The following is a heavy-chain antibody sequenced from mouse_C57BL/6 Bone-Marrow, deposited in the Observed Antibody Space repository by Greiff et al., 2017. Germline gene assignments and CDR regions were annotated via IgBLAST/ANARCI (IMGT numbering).Heavy chain of an antibody. CDR2: ILPGSGST. CDR3: ARGGIPITTDYAMDY. V-gene: IGHV1-9*01. Sequence: VQLQQSGAELMKPGASVKLSCKATGYTFTGYWIEWVKQRPGHGLEWIGEILPGSGSTNYNEKFKGKATFTADTASNTAYMQLSSLTTEYSAIYYCARGGIPITTDYAMDYWGQGTSVTVSS. J-gene: IGHJ4*01. D-gene: IGHD1-1*01. CDR1: GYTFTGYW.